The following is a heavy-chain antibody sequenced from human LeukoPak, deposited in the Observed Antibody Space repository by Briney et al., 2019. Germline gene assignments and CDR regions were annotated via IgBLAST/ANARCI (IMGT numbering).Heavy chain of an antibody. Sequence: GGSLRLSCAASGFTFDDYGMSWVRQAPGKGLEWVSGINWNGGSTGYAGSVKGRFTISRDNAKNSLYLQMNSLRAEDTALYHCARDSRYFDPLDAFDIWGQGTMVTVSS. D-gene: IGHD3-9*01. J-gene: IGHJ3*02. CDR1: GFTFDDYG. V-gene: IGHV3-20*01. CDR2: INWNGGST. CDR3: ARDSRYFDPLDAFDI.